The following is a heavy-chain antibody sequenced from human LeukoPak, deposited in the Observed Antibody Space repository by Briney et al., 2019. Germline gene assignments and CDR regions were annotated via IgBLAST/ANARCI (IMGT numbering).Heavy chain of an antibody. V-gene: IGHV4-34*01. Sequence: PSETLSLTCAVYGGSFSGFYWNWIRQPPGKGLEWIGEINHSGSTNYNPSLKSRVIISVDTSKNQFPLKLSSVTAADTAVYYCARARDGHINNWFDPWGQGTLVTVSS. D-gene: IGHD5-24*01. J-gene: IGHJ5*02. CDR2: INHSGST. CDR1: GGSFSGFY. CDR3: ARARDGHINNWFDP.